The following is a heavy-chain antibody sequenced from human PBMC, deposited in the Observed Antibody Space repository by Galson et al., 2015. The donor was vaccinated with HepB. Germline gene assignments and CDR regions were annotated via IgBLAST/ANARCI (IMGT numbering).Heavy chain of an antibody. CDR2: ISAYNGNT. CDR1: GYTFTSYG. V-gene: IGHV1-18*01. J-gene: IGHJ6*02. D-gene: IGHD4-17*01. Sequence: SVKVSCKASGYTFTSYGISWVRQAPGQGLEWMGWISAYNGNTNYAQKLQGRVTMTTDTSTSTAYMELRSLRSDDTAVYYCAREGEGYGDYGYLYYYYGMDVWGQGTTVTVSS. CDR3: AREGEGYGDYGYLYYYYGMDV.